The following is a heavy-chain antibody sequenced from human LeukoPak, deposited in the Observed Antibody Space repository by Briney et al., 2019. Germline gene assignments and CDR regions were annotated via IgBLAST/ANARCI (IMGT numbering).Heavy chain of an antibody. CDR2: IYYSGST. V-gene: IGHV4-39*01. J-gene: IGHJ4*02. CDR3: VRQKITTSDY. CDR1: GGSINSSSHY. Sequence: PSETLSLTCTVSGGSINSSSHYWGWIRPPPGKGLEWIGSIYYSGSTYYNPSLKSRVTISVDTSKNQFSLKLSPVTAADTAVYYCVRQKITTSDYWGQGTLVIAPS. D-gene: IGHD3-22*01.